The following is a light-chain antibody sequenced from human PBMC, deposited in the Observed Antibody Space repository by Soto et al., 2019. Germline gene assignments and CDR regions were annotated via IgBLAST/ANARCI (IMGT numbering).Light chain of an antibody. CDR3: NSYRSTSARYV. J-gene: IGLJ1*01. V-gene: IGLV2-14*01. CDR2: DVS. CDR1: NIDIGGYNY. Sequence: QSALTQPASVSGSPGQSIPISCTGTNIDIGGYNYVSWYQQHPGKAPRLIISDVSNRPSGVSNRFSGSKSGNTASLTISGLQAEDEADYYCNSYRSTSARYVFGTGTKVTVL.